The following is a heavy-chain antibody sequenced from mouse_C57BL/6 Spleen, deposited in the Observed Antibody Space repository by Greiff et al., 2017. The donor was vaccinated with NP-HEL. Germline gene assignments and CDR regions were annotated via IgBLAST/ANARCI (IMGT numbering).Heavy chain of an antibody. J-gene: IGHJ1*03. Sequence: DVKLVESEGGLVQPGSSMKLSCTASGFTFSDYYMAWVRQVPEKGLEWVANINYDGSSTYYLDSLKSRFIISRDNAKNILYLQMSSLKSEDTATYYCARIYYDYGYFDVWGTGTTVTVSS. CDR2: INYDGSST. CDR3: ARIYYDYGYFDV. D-gene: IGHD2-4*01. CDR1: GFTFSDYY. V-gene: IGHV5-16*01.